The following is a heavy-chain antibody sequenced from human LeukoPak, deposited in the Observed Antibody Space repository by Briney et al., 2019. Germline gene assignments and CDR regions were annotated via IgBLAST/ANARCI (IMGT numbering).Heavy chain of an antibody. CDR3: AKSPDILTNSPFDY. Sequence: GGSLRLSCAASGFTFSSYWLGWVRQAPGKGLEWVSAISGSGGSTYYADSVKGRFTISRDNSKNTLYLQMNSLRAEDTAVYYCAKSPDILTNSPFDYWGQGTLVTVSS. CDR2: ISGSGGST. J-gene: IGHJ4*02. D-gene: IGHD3-9*01. CDR1: GFTFSSYW. V-gene: IGHV3-23*01.